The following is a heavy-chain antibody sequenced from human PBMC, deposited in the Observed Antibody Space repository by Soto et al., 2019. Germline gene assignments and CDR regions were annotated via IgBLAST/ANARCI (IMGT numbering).Heavy chain of an antibody. CDR1: GGSISSYY. CDR2: IYYSGST. D-gene: IGHD3-16*01. Sequence: SETLSLPCPVSGGSISSYYWGWIRQPPGKGLEWIGYIYYSGSTNYNPSLKSRVTISVDTSKNQFSLKLSSVTAADTAVYYCARRYGGNFDYWGQGTLVTVSS. J-gene: IGHJ4*02. V-gene: IGHV4-59*01. CDR3: ARRYGGNFDY.